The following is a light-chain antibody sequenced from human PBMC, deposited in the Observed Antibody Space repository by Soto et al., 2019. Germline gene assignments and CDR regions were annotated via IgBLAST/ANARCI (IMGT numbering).Light chain of an antibody. Sequence: DIQMTQSPSSLSASVGDRVTITCRASQTISSWLAWYQQKPGKAPKVLIYKASSLESGVPSRFSGSGSGTEFTLTISSLQPDDFATYYCQQYDNYSPLTFGGGTKVEIK. CDR1: QTISSW. J-gene: IGKJ4*01. CDR3: QQYDNYSPLT. CDR2: KAS. V-gene: IGKV1-5*03.